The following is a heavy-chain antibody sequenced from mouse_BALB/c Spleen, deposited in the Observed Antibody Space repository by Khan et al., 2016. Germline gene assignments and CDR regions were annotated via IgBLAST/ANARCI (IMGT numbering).Heavy chain of an antibody. J-gene: IGHJ3*01. D-gene: IGHD1-1*01. CDR3: ADDYYCSNWFAY. Sequence: QIQLVQSGPELKKPGETVKISCKASGYTFTNYGMNWVKQAPGKGLKWMGWINTNTGEPTYAEEFKGRFAFSLETSASTAYLQINNLKNEDSASYYCADDYYCSNWFAYWGHGTLVTVSS. CDR2: INTNTGEP. CDR1: GYTFTNYG. V-gene: IGHV9-3*02.